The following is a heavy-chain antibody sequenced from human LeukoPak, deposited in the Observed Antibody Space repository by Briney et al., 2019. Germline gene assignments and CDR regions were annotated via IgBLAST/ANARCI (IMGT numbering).Heavy chain of an antibody. Sequence: GGSLRLSCAAPGFTFRNYAMNWVRQAPGKGLEWVSSISSTDGTTYYADSVTGRFTISRDNSKNTLFLQMNSLRAEDTAIYYCAKDTYNFCSGSYGFWGQGTLVTVSS. CDR1: GFTFRNYA. D-gene: IGHD3-10*01. CDR2: ISSTDGTT. J-gene: IGHJ4*02. CDR3: AKDTYNFCSGSYGF. V-gene: IGHV3-23*01.